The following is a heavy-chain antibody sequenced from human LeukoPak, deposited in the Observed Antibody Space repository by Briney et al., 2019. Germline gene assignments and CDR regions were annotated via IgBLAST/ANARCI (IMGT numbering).Heavy chain of an antibody. CDR1: GFTFSSYG. CDR3: ARGGFGDLLFYFDY. Sequence: GGSLRLSCAASGFTFSSYGMHWVRQAPGKGLEWVAIIWYDGSNKYYADSVKGRLTISRDNSKNTLFLQMNSLRAEDTAVYYCARGGFGDLLFYFDYWGQGTLVTVSS. CDR2: IWYDGSNK. V-gene: IGHV3-33*01. J-gene: IGHJ4*02. D-gene: IGHD3-10*01.